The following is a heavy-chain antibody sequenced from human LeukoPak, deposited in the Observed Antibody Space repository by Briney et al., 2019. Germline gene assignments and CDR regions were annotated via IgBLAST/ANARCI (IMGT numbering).Heavy chain of an antibody. Sequence: GGSLRLSCAASGFTFSSYAMSWVRQAPGKGLEWVSAISGGGDSTYYADSVKGRFTISRDNSKNTLYPQMNSLRAEDTAVYYCAKAPMGFGELLLDHWGQGTLVTVSS. J-gene: IGHJ4*02. V-gene: IGHV3-23*01. D-gene: IGHD3-10*01. CDR1: GFTFSSYA. CDR3: AKAPMGFGELLLDH. CDR2: ISGGGDST.